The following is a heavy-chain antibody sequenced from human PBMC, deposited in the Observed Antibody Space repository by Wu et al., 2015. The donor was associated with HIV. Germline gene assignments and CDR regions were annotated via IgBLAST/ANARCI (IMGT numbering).Heavy chain of an antibody. Sequence: QVQLVQSGAEVKKPGASIKVSCKASGYTFSSYDINWVRQATGQGLEWMGWMNPKTGNTGYAQKFQGRVTMTRNTSIRTAYMELSSLRSEDTAVYYCARQRVYTSGWYIYDFWVQGTAGHRLL. CDR1: GYTFSSYD. J-gene: IGHJ4*02. CDR2: MNPKTGNT. D-gene: IGHD6-19*01. V-gene: IGHV1-8*01. CDR3: ARQRVYTSGWYIYDF.